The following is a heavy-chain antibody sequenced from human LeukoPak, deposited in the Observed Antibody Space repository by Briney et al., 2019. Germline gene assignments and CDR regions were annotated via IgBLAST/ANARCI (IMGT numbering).Heavy chain of an antibody. D-gene: IGHD6-13*01. J-gene: IGHJ3*02. CDR3: ARESRGHLNAFDI. CDR1: GGSISNYY. CDR2: IYYTGTT. Sequence: SETLSLTCTVSGGSISNYYWSWIRQPPGKGLERIGYIYYTGTTNYNPSLKSRVTISLDTSKNQFSLKLTSVSAADTAVYYCARESRGHLNAFDIWGQGTMVTVSS. V-gene: IGHV4-59*01.